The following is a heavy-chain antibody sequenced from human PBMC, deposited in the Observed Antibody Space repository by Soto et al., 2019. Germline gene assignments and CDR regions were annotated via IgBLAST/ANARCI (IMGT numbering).Heavy chain of an antibody. D-gene: IGHD2-15*01. CDR2: ISYDGSNK. Sequence: VQLVESGGGVVQPGRSLRLSCAASGFTFSSYGMHWVRQAPGKGLEWVAVISYDGSNKYYADSVKGRFTISRDNSKNTLYLQMNSLRAEDTAVYYCAKDRRVYCSGGSCYPDAFDIWGQGTMVTVSS. CDR1: GFTFSSYG. J-gene: IGHJ3*02. CDR3: AKDRRVYCSGGSCYPDAFDI. V-gene: IGHV3-30*18.